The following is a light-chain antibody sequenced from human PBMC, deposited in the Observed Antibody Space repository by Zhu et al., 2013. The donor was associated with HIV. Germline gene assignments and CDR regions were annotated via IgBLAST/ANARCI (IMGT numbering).Light chain of an antibody. Sequence: AIRMTQSPSSFSASTGDRVTITCRASQGISSYLAWYQQKPGKAPKLLIYAASTLQSGVPSRFSGSGSGTDFTLTISCLQSEDFATYYCQQFNDDLCSFGQGTKLEIK. CDR1: QGISSY. V-gene: IGKV1-8*01. J-gene: IGKJ2*04. CDR3: QQFNDDLCS. CDR2: AAS.